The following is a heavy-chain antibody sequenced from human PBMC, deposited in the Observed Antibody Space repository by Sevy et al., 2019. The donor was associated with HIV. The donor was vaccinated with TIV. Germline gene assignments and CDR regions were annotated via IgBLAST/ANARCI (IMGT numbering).Heavy chain of an antibody. CDR1: GYTFTGYY. J-gene: IGHJ5*02. CDR3: VRVASMRVVAPENWFDP. CDR2: INPNSGGT. V-gene: IGHV1-2*02. D-gene: IGHD3-22*01. Sequence: ASVKVSCKASGYTFTGYYMHWVRQAPGQGLEWMGWINPNSGGTNYAQKFQGRVTMTRETSISTAYMELSRLRSDDTAGYYSVRVASMRVVAPENWFDPWGQGTLVTVSS.